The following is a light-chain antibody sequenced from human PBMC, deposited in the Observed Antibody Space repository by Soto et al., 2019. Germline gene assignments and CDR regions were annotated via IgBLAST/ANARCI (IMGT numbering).Light chain of an antibody. Sequence: DIVMTQSPDSLAVSLGERATINCKSSQTVLYSSNNKNYLAWYQQKPGQPPKLLFYWASAQGSGVPDRFSGSGSGTDFTLTISNLQAEDVAVYYCQQYFTTPSITFGQGTRLEIK. CDR1: QTVLYSSNNKNY. CDR2: WAS. J-gene: IGKJ5*01. V-gene: IGKV4-1*01. CDR3: QQYFTTPSIT.